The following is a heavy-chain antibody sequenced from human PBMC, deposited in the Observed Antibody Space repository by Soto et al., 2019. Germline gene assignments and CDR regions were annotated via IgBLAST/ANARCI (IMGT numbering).Heavy chain of an antibody. CDR1: GFTFNYYW. J-gene: IGHJ3*01. D-gene: IGHD2-21*02. Sequence: EVQLVESEGGLVQRGGSLRLSCAASGFTFNYYWMHWVRQAPGQGLVWVSHIHSDGSKTTYADSVKGRFTISRDNAKNTLYLQMNSLRAEKTAVYYCVRGDRGGFDLWGQGTAVTVSS. CDR2: IHSDGSKT. V-gene: IGHV3-74*01. CDR3: VRGDRGGFDL.